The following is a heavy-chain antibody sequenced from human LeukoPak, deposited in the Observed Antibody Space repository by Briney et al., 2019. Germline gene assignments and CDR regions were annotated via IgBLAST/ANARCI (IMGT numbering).Heavy chain of an antibody. Sequence: PSQTLSLTCTVSGDSIGSDTYYWTWIRQPAGKGLEWIGRIYTSGSTNYNPSLKSRVTISVDTSKNQFSLKLSSVTAGDTAVYYCATGAQYGLRGVAYFYYMHVWGTGTTVTVSS. J-gene: IGHJ6*03. CDR2: IYTSGST. CDR3: ATGAQYGLRGVAYFYYMHV. V-gene: IGHV4-61*02. CDR1: GDSIGSDTYY. D-gene: IGHD3-10*01.